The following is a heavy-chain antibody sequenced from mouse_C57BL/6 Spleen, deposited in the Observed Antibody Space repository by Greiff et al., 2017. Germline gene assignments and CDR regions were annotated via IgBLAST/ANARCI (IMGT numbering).Heavy chain of an antibody. J-gene: IGHJ1*03. V-gene: IGHV1-7*01. CDR1: GYTFTSDW. D-gene: IGHD1-1*01. Sequence: QVQLQQSGAELAKPGASVKLSCTASGYTFTSDWMHWVKQRPGQGLEWIGYINPSSGYTKYNQKFKDKATLTADKSSSTAYMQLSSLTYEDSAVYYCAEAGRGYFEVWGTGTTVTVSS. CDR2: INPSSGYT. CDR3: AEAGRGYFEV.